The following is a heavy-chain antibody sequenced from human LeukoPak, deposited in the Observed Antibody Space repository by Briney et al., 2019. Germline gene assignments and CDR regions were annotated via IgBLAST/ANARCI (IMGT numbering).Heavy chain of an antibody. CDR2: INHSGST. V-gene: IGHV4-34*01. J-gene: IGHJ4*02. CDR1: GGSFSGYY. D-gene: IGHD3-3*01. CDR3: ASRRLRFLEWHAYYFDY. Sequence: SETLSLTCAVYGGSFSGYYWSWIRQPPGKGLEWIGEINHSGSTNYNPSLKSRVTISVDTSNNQFSLKLSSVTAADTAVYYCASRRLRFLEWHAYYFDYWGQGTLVTVSS.